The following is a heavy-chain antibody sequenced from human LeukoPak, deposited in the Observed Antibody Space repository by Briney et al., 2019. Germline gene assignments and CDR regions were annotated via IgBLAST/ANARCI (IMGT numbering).Heavy chain of an antibody. D-gene: IGHD6-13*01. J-gene: IGHJ5*02. CDR1: GGSFSGYY. V-gene: IGHV4-34*01. CDR2: INHSGST. Sequence: SETLSLTCAVYGGSFSGYYWSWIHQPPGKGLEWIGEINHSGSTNYNPSLKSRVTISVDTSKNQFSLKLSSVTAADTAVYYCARGGIAAAGTAGWFDPWGQGTLVTVSS. CDR3: ARGGIAAAGTAGWFDP.